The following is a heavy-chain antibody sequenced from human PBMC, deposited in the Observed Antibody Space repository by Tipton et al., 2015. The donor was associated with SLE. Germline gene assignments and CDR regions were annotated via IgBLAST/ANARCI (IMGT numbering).Heavy chain of an antibody. V-gene: IGHV3-48*03. CDR1: GFTFSISE. D-gene: IGHD3-3*01. CDR2: ISGSASTI. J-gene: IGHJ4*02. CDR3: ATTYDFWSRYYGVN. Sequence: SLRLSCAASGFTFSISEMSWVRQAPGKGLEWLSYISGSASTIYYADSVKGRFTISRDNAKDSLYLQMNSLRAEDTAVYYCATTYDFWSRYYGVNWGQGTQVTVSS.